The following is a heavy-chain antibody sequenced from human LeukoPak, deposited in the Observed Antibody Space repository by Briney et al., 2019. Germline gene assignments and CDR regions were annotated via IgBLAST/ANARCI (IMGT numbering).Heavy chain of an antibody. Sequence: GGSLRLSCAASGFTFSSSSMSWVRQAPGKGLEWVSVISGSGGSADYADSVKGRFTISRDNSKNTLYLQMNSLRAEDTAVYYCAKGSGWYVWGQGTLVTVSS. J-gene: IGHJ4*02. D-gene: IGHD6-19*01. CDR2: ISGSGGSA. V-gene: IGHV3-23*01. CDR1: GFTFSSSS. CDR3: AKGSGWYV.